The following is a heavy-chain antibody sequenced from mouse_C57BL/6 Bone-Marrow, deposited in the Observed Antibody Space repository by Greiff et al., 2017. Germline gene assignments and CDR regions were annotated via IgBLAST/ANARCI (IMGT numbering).Heavy chain of an antibody. Sequence: QVQLQQSGPGLVQPSQSLSITCTVSGFSLTSYGVHWVRQSPGKGLEWLGVIWSGGSTDYNAAFISRLSISKDNSKSQVFFKMNSLQADDTAIYYCATVELGRGYWGQGTTLTVSS. D-gene: IGHD4-1*01. CDR1: GFSLTSYG. J-gene: IGHJ2*01. CDR3: ATVELGRGY. V-gene: IGHV2-2*01. CDR2: IWSGGST.